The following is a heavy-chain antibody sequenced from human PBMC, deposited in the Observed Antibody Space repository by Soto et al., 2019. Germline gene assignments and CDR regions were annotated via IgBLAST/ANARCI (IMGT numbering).Heavy chain of an antibody. CDR1: GFTFSSYA. D-gene: IGHD6-19*01. V-gene: IGHV3-30-3*01. Sequence: GGSLRLSCAASGFTFSSYAMHWVRQAPGKGLEWVAVISYDGSNKYYADSVKGRFTISRDNSKNTLYLQMNSLRAEDTAVYYCARMINIGQWLDHDAFDIWGQGTMVTVSS. CDR2: ISYDGSNK. CDR3: ARMINIGQWLDHDAFDI. J-gene: IGHJ3*02.